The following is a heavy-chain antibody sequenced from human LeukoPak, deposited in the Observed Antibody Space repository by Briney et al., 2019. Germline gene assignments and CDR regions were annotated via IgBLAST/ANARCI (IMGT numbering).Heavy chain of an antibody. CDR1: GGSISSSNW. CDR2: IFHSGST. CDR3: ASSIARDYFDY. D-gene: IGHD6-6*01. Sequence: SETLSLTCALSGGSISSSNWWSWVRQPPGKGLEWIGEIFHSGSTYYNPSLKSRVTISVDTSKNQFSLKLSSVTAADTAVYYCASSIARDYFDYWGQGTLATVSS. V-gene: IGHV4-4*02. J-gene: IGHJ4*02.